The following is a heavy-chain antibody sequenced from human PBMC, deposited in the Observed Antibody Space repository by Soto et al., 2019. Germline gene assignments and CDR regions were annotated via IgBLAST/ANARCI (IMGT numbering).Heavy chain of an antibody. J-gene: IGHJ6*03. CDR2: IYYSGST. Sequence: SETLSLTCTVSGGSISSSSYYWGWIRQPPGKGLEWIGSIYYSGSTYYNPSLKSRVTISVDTSKNQFSLKLSSVTAADTAVYYCARVGFGAPPTYYYYYMDVWGKGTTVTVSS. CDR1: GGSISSSSYY. CDR3: ARVGFGAPPTYYYYYMDV. D-gene: IGHD3-3*01. V-gene: IGHV4-39*01.